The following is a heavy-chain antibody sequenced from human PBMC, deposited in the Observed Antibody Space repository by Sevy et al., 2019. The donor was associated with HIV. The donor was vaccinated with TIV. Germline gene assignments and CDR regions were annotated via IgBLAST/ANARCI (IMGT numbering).Heavy chain of an antibody. CDR1: GFTFSGYA. V-gene: IGHV3-30-3*01. Sequence: GGSLRLSCAASGFTFSGYAMHWVRQAPGKGLEWVAVISYDGSNKYYADSVKGRFTISRDNSKNTLYLQMNSLRAEDTAVYYCARALYCSGGSCYYYGMDVWGQGTTVTVSS. J-gene: IGHJ6*02. CDR2: ISYDGSNK. D-gene: IGHD2-15*01. CDR3: ARALYCSGGSCYYYGMDV.